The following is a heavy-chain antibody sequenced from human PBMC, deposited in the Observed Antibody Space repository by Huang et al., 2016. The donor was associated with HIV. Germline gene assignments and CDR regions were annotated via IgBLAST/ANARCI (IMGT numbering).Heavy chain of an antibody. D-gene: IGHD3-22*01. CDR1: GGSFSGFY. Sequence: QVQLQLWGAGLLKPSETLSLTCAVYGGSFSGFYWGWIRQPPGKGLEWIGEINDTGNTNSDPSLRGLVTRSVNTSKKQFSLQVKSVTVADTATYYCARRGYYYDGSGFPGFDPWGRGALVTVSS. J-gene: IGHJ5*02. CDR3: ARRGYYYDGSGFPGFDP. V-gene: IGHV4-34*02. CDR2: INDTGNT.